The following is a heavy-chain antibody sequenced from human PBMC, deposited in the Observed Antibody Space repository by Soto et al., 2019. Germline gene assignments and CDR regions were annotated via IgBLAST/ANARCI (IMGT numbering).Heavy chain of an antibody. D-gene: IGHD2-15*01. Sequence: PSETLSLTCAVYGGSFSGYYWSWIRQPPGKGLEWIGEINHSGSTNYNPSLKSRVTISVDTSKNQFSLKLSSVTAADTAVYYCAKDNSDIVVVVAASTSGMDVWGQGTTVTVSS. J-gene: IGHJ6*02. CDR1: GGSFSGYY. CDR3: AKDNSDIVVVVAASTSGMDV. V-gene: IGHV4-34*01. CDR2: INHSGST.